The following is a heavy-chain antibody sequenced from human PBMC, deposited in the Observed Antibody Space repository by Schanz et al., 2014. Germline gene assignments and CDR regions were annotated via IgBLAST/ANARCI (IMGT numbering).Heavy chain of an antibody. D-gene: IGHD1-26*01. CDR2: IYTSGST. J-gene: IGHJ4*02. CDR1: GGSISTYY. CDR3: ARYTGAYFDY. V-gene: IGHV4-4*07. Sequence: QVQLQESGPGLVKPSETPSLTCTVSGGSISTYYWSWIRQPAGKGLEWIGRIYTSGSTNYNPSLKSRVTMSVDPSKTQFSLRLSSVTAADTAVYYCARYTGAYFDYWGQGTLVTVSS.